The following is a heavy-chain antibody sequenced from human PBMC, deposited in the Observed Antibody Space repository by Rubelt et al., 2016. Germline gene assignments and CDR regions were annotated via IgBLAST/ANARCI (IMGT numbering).Heavy chain of an antibody. Sequence: EVQLDESGGALVQPGGSLRLSCAASGFTFSTYWMDWVRQAPGRGLEWVANINQDGSEKFYVDSVKGRFTISRDNAKNSLYLEMNTLRAEDTALYYCTRSLDYWGQGTLVTVAA. CDR3: TRSLDY. V-gene: IGHV3-7*05. J-gene: IGHJ4*02. CDR2: INQDGSEK. CDR1: GFTFSTYW.